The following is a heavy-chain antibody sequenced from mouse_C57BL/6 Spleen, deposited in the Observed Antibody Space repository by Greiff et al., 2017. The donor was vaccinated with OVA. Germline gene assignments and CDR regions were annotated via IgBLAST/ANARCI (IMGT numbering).Heavy chain of an antibody. D-gene: IGHD4-1*01. V-gene: IGHV1-58*01. CDR2: IYIGNGYT. J-gene: IGHJ2*01. CDR3: ARETPRLTGTTGYYFDY. Sequence: EVQLQQSGAELVRPGSSVKMSCKTSGYTFTSYGINWVKQRPGQGLEWIGYIYIGNGYTEYNEKFKGKATLTSDTSSSTAYMQLSSLTSEDSAIYFCARETPRLTGTTGYYFDYWGQGTTLTVSS. CDR1: GYTFTSYG.